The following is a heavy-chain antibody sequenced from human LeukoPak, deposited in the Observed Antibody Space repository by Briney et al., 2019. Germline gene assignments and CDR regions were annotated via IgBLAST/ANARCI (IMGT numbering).Heavy chain of an antibody. CDR1: GGSIISSSYY. J-gene: IGHJ4*02. CDR3: ARGFPGGSDTPDY. CDR2: IYYSGNT. V-gene: IGHV4-39*07. Sequence: KTSETLSLTCTVSGGSIISSSYYWGWIRQPPGKGLEWIGSIYYSGNTYYNPSLKSRVTISVDTSKNQFSLKLRSVTAADTAVYYCARGFPGGSDTPDYWGQGTLVTVSS. D-gene: IGHD6-25*01.